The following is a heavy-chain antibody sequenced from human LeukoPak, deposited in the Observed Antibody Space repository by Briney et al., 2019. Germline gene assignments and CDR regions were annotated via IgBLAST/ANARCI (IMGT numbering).Heavy chain of an antibody. CDR1: GGSFSGYY. CDR2: INHSGST. J-gene: IGHJ4*02. D-gene: IGHD6-13*01. V-gene: IGHV4-34*01. CDR3: ARLSNRIAAAGTGVDY. Sequence: PSETLSLTCAVYGGSFSGYYWSWIRQPPGKGLEWIGEINHSGSTNYNPSLKSRVTISVDTSKNQFSLKLSSVTAADTAVYYCARLSNRIAAAGTGVDYWGQGTLVTVSS.